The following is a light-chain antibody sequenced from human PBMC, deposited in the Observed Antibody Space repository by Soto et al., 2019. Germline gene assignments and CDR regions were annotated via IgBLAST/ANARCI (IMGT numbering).Light chain of an antibody. CDR2: WAS. V-gene: IGKV4-1*01. CDR1: QSVLYSSNNKNY. J-gene: IGKJ1*01. Sequence: DIVMTQSPDSLAVSLGERATINCKSSQSVLYSSNNKNYLAWYQQKPGQPPKLLIYWASTRESGVPDRFTGSGSGTDFTLTISSLQAEDVAVYYCLQYYSSPRTFGQGTKVDIK. CDR3: LQYYSSPRT.